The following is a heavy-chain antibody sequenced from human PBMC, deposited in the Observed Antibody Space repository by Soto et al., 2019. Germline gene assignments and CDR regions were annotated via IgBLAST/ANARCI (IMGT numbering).Heavy chain of an antibody. V-gene: IGHV3-64*01. CDR2: ISSNGGST. CDR1: GFTFSSYA. J-gene: IGHJ4*02. D-gene: IGHD3-3*01. CDR3: ASAYYDFWSGFEPIRN. Sequence: EVQLVESGGGLVQPGGSLRLSCAASGFTFSSYAMHWVRQAPGKGLEYVSAISSNGGSTYYANSVKGRFTISRDNSNNTLYLQMGSLRAEDMAVYYCASAYYDFWSGFEPIRNWGQGTLVTVSS.